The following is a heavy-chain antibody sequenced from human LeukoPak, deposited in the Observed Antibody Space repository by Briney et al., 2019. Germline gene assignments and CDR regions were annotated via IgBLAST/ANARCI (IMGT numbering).Heavy chain of an antibody. CDR3: ASAGATDYYYYMDV. J-gene: IGHJ6*03. CDR1: GFTFSSYS. Sequence: SGGSLRLSCAASGFTFSSYSMNWVRQAPGKGLEWVSSISSSSSYIYYADSVKGRFTISRDNAKNSLYLQMNSLRAEDTAAYYCASAGATDYYYYMDVWGKGTTVTVS. V-gene: IGHV3-21*01. CDR2: ISSSSSYI. D-gene: IGHD1-26*01.